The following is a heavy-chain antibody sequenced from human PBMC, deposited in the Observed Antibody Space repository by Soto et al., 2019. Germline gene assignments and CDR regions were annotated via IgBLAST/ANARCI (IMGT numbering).Heavy chain of an antibody. V-gene: IGHV3-7*03. CDR2: MKQDGSEK. D-gene: IGHD2-2*01. Sequence: SLRLSCAASGFTFSSYWMSWVRQAPGKGLEWVANMKQDGSEKNYVDSVKGRFTISRDNSKNSLYLQMNSLRAEDTAIYYCAKLGYCSSPSCPTFDFWGQGTQVTVSS. J-gene: IGHJ4*02. CDR1: GFTFSSYW. CDR3: AKLGYCSSPSCPTFDF.